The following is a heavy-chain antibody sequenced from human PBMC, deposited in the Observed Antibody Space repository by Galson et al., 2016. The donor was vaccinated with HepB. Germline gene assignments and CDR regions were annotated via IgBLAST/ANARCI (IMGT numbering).Heavy chain of an antibody. Sequence: TLSLTCVVSGDSISSGGYFWSWIRQPPGKGLEWVGYIYYTGSTYYNPSLKSRVTISMDRSKNQFSLKLTSVTAADTAVYYCAGDYAGWGGFDPWGQGTLVTVSS. V-gene: IGHV4-30-2*01. J-gene: IGHJ5*02. D-gene: IGHD6-19*01. CDR2: IYYTGST. CDR3: AGDYAGWGGFDP. CDR1: GDSISSGGYF.